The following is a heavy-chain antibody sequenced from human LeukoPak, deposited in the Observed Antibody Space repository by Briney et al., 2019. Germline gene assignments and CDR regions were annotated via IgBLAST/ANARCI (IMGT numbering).Heavy chain of an antibody. V-gene: IGHV4-39*01. CDR3: ARAPKLPVHYYYYYMDV. CDR1: GVSISSSNSY. J-gene: IGHJ6*03. CDR2: IYYSGNT. Sequence: SETLSLTCTVSGVSISSSNSYWGWIRQPPGKGLEWIGSIYYSGNTYYNASLKSQVSISIDTSKNQFSLRLTSVTVADTAVYYCARAPKLPVHYYYYYMDVWGKGTMVTVSS. D-gene: IGHD4-23*01.